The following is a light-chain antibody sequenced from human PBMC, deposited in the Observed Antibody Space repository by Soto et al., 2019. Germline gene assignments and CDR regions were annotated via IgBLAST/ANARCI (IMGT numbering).Light chain of an antibody. CDR2: GTS. CDR1: QSVSSSY. CDR3: QQYGNTPWT. J-gene: IGKJ1*01. Sequence: EIVLTQSPGTLSLSPGERATLSCRASQSVSSSYLAWYQHKPGQAPRLLISGTSSRATGIPDRFSGSGAGTDFTLTISRLEPEDFAVYYCQQYGNTPWTLGQGTKVDIK. V-gene: IGKV3-20*01.